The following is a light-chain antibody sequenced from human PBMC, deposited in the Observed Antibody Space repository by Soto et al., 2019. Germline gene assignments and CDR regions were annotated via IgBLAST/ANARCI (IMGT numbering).Light chain of an antibody. V-gene: IGKV1-6*01. CDR1: DDITNY. CDR2: DAS. J-gene: IGKJ1*01. CDR3: LQDYNLPRT. Sequence: AIQLTQSPSSLSASVGDRVTVTCRASDDITNYLAWYQQKAGKAPKLLIYDASTLYSGVPSRFSGSGSGTDFTLTISGLQPEDFATYFCLQDYNLPRTFGQGTTVEI.